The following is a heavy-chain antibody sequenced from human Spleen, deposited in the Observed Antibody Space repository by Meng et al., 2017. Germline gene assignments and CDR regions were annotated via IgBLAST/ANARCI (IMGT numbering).Heavy chain of an antibody. Sequence: QLQLRESGPALVKPSETLSLTCAVSGDSITNHNWWAWVRQPPGKGLEWIGEIPPRGSSAYNPSLKSRVSMSIDKSKNQFSLKLTSVTAADTAVYHCLRGSGGSVWGQGTLVTVSS. CDR1: GDSITNHNW. V-gene: IGHV4-4*02. CDR3: LRGSGGSV. CDR2: IPPRGSS. D-gene: IGHD3-10*01. J-gene: IGHJ1*01.